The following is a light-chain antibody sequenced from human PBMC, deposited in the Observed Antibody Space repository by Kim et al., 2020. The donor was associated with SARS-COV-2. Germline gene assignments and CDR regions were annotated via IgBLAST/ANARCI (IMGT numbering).Light chain of an antibody. V-gene: IGLV2-14*03. CDR3: SSHTTSSTYV. Sequence: GQSSTISCTGTRSDVGGYNSVSWYQQHPGKAPKLMIYDSSGRASGVSNRFSGSQSGNTASLTISGLRAEDEADYYCSSHTTSSTYVFGSGTKVTVL. CDR2: DSS. CDR1: RSDVGGYNS. J-gene: IGLJ1*01.